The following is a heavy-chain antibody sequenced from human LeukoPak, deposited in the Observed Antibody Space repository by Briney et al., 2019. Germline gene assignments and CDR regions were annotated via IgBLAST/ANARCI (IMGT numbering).Heavy chain of an antibody. D-gene: IGHD5-18*01. CDR1: GYSISSAYY. J-gene: IGHJ4*02. CDR3: ASTLQRPDQNTDMLTPSTDY. CDR2: FHHSGST. Sequence: PSETLSLTCTVSGYSISSAYYWGWIRQPPGKGLEWIGTFHHSGSTYYSPSLQSRVTMSVDTSKNQFSLKLSSVTAADTAMYYCASTLQRPDQNTDMLTPSTDYWGQGTLVTVSS. V-gene: IGHV4-38-2*02.